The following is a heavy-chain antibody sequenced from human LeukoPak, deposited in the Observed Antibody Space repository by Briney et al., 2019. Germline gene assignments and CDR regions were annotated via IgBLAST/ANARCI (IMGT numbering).Heavy chain of an antibody. V-gene: IGHV4-59*01. CDR3: ARWLVVTDAFDI. J-gene: IGHJ3*02. CDR1: GGSISSYY. CDR2: IYYSGST. Sequence: SETLSLTCTVSGGSISSYYWSWIRQPPGKGLEWIWYIYYSGSTNYNPSLKSRVTISVDTSKNQFSLKLSSVTAADTAVYYCARWLVVTDAFDIWGQGTMVTVSS. D-gene: IGHD4-23*01.